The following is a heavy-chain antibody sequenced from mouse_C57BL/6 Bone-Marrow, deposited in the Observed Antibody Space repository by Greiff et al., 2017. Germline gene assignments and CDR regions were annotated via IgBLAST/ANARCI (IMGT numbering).Heavy chain of an antibody. CDR2: IDPSGSYT. D-gene: IGHD1-1*01. Sequence: VQLQQPGAELVMPGASVKLSCKASGYTFTSYWMPWVKQRPGQGLEWIGAIDPSGSYTNYNQKFQGKATLTVDKSSSTSYMQLSSLTSEDSAIYYCARDGYGSSFAVFDYWGQGTTLTVSS. V-gene: IGHV1-69*01. J-gene: IGHJ2*01. CDR3: ARDGYGSSFAVFDY. CDR1: GYTFTSYW.